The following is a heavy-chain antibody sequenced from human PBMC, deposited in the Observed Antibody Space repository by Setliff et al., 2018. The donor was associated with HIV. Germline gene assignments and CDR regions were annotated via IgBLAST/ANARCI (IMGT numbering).Heavy chain of an antibody. V-gene: IGHV1-2*02. J-gene: IGHJ4*02. CDR2: ISPYDLSE. CDR3: AGQFSNSFDS. D-gene: IGHD7-27*01. CDR1: GYTFIDYF. Sequence: ASVMVSCKASGYTFIDYFIHWVRQAPGQGPEWMGWISPYDLSERTSQRFRGRVTMTRETSINAAYLDLSGLTSDDTAVYYCAGQFSNSFDSWGQGTLVTVSS.